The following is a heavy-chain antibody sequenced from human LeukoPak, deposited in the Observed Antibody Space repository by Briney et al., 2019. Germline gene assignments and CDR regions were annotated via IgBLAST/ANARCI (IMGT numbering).Heavy chain of an antibody. J-gene: IGHJ3*02. CDR3: AGSDFFRAFDI. CDR1: GGSFSGYY. V-gene: IGHV4-34*01. Sequence: PSETLSLTCALYGGSFSGYYWSWIRQPPGKGLEWIGEINHSGSTNYNPSLKSRVTISVDTSKNQFSLKLSSVTAADTAVYYWAGSDFFRAFDIWGQGTMVTVSS. CDR2: INHSGST. D-gene: IGHD3-3*01.